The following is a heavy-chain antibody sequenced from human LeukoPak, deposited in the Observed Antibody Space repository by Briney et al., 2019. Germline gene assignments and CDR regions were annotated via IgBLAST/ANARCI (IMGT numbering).Heavy chain of an antibody. CDR3: ARDIGSSSWYPEYFQH. J-gene: IGHJ1*01. D-gene: IGHD6-13*01. CDR2: INPSGGST. Sequence: ASVKVSCKASGYTFTSYYMHWVRQAPGQGLEWMGIINPSGGSTSYAQKFQGRVTMTRDTSTSTVYMELSSLRSDDTAVYYCARDIGSSSWYPEYFQHWGQGTLVTVSS. CDR1: GYTFTSYY. V-gene: IGHV1-46*01.